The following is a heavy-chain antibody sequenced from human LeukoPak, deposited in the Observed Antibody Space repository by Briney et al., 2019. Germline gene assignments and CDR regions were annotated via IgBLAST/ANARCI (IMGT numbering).Heavy chain of an antibody. CDR2: IYRSGST. D-gene: IGHD3-10*01. CDR3: ARGVATPRVRGVFDY. J-gene: IGHJ4*02. V-gene: IGHV4-4*02. Sequence: NPSVTVSLTCAVSTGTSYSSNWWSRVRQPPGKGLEWIRAIYRSGSTNHKLPLKGRVTISVDKSTNQVSLKLSSVTAADTAVYYCARGVATPRVRGVFDYWGQGTLVTVSS. CDR1: TGTSYSSNW.